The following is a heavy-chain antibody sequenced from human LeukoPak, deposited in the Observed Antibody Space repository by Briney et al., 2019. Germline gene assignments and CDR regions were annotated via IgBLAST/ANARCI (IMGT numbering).Heavy chain of an antibody. V-gene: IGHV1-2*02. D-gene: IGHD3-22*01. J-gene: IGHJ4*02. CDR3: ARDGLFEWLLLDY. CDR2: INPNSGGT. Sequence: ASVTVSCKASGYTFTGYYMHWVRQAPGQGLEWMGWINPNSGGTNYAQKFQGRVTMTRDTSISTAYMELSRLRSDDTAVYYCARDGLFEWLLLDYWGQGTLVTASS. CDR1: GYTFTGYY.